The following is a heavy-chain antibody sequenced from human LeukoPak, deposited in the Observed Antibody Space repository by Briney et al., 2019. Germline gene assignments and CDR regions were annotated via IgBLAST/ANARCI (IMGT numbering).Heavy chain of an antibody. CDR3: ARGGVGHWFDP. Sequence: KPSETLSLTCTVSGGSISSYYWSWIRQPPGEGLEWIGYIYYSGSTNYNPSLKSRVTISVDTSKNQFSLKLSSVTAADTAVYYCARGGVGHWFDPWGQGTLVTVSS. V-gene: IGHV4-59*01. D-gene: IGHD3-10*01. CDR1: GGSISSYY. J-gene: IGHJ5*02. CDR2: IYYSGST.